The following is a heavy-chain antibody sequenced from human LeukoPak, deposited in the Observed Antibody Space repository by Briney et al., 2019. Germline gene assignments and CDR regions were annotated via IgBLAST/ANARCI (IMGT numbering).Heavy chain of an antibody. J-gene: IGHJ3*02. Sequence: GGSLRLSCAASGFTVSSNYMSWVRQAPEKGLEWVSVIYSGGSTYYADSVKGRFTISRDNSKNTLYLQMNSLRAEDTAVYYCARFTFYGSGSYNAFDIWGQGTMVTVSS. CDR1: GFTVSSNY. CDR2: IYSGGST. D-gene: IGHD3-10*01. V-gene: IGHV3-66*01. CDR3: ARFTFYGSGSYNAFDI.